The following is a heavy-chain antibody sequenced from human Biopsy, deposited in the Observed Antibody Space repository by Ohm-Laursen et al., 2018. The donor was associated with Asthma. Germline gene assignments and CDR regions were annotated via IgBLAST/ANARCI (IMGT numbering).Heavy chain of an antibody. CDR1: GGTFNTYV. Sequence: SVKVSCKSLGGTFNTYVIGWVRQAPGQGLEWMGGITSVIGTTTYPQKFQDRVTITADDSTSTVYMELSSLRSEDTAVYYCARKAGSCISRTCYSLDFWGQGTLVTVSS. V-gene: IGHV1-69*13. J-gene: IGHJ4*02. CDR3: ARKAGSCISRTCYSLDF. CDR2: ITSVIGTT. D-gene: IGHD2-2*01.